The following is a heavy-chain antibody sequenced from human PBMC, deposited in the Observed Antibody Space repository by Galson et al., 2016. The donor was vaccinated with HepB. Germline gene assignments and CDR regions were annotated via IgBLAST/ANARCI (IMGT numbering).Heavy chain of an antibody. CDR2: IYSGDST. Sequence: ETLSLTCTVSGGSISNYYCSWIRQPPGKGLEWVSVIYSGDSTNYADSVKGRFTISRDNSKNTLYLQMNSLRVEDTAVYYCARGKAVTGSDPLDPWGQGTLVTVSS. CDR3: ARGKAVTGSDPLDP. D-gene: IGHD6-19*01. CDR1: GGSISNYY. J-gene: IGHJ5*02. V-gene: IGHV3-53*01.